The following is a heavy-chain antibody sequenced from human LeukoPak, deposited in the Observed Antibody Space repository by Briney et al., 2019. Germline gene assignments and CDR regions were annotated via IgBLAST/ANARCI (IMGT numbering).Heavy chain of an antibody. CDR1: GFTFSDYY. V-gene: IGHV3-11*01. D-gene: IGHD3-9*01. CDR2: ISSSGSTI. Sequence: AGGSLRLSCAASGFTFSDYYMSWIRQAPGKGLEWVSYISSSGSTIYYADSVKGRFTISRDNAKNSLYLQMNSLRAEDTAVYYCAKGGKVRYFDWLLPYYMDVWGKGTTVTVSS. J-gene: IGHJ6*03. CDR3: AKGGKVRYFDWLLPYYMDV.